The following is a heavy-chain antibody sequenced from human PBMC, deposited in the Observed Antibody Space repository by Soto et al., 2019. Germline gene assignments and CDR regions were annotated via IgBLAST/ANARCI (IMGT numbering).Heavy chain of an antibody. J-gene: IGHJ4*02. V-gene: IGHV3-30-3*01. D-gene: IGHD2-2*01. CDR2: MSYDGSNK. Sequence: QVQLVESGGGVVQPGRSLRLSCAASGFTFSSYAMHWVRQAPGKGLEWVAVMSYDGSNKYYADSVKGRFTISRDNSKNTLYLQMNSLRAEDPAVYYCARARLDTPALDYWGQGTLVTVSA. CDR3: ARARLDTPALDY. CDR1: GFTFSSYA.